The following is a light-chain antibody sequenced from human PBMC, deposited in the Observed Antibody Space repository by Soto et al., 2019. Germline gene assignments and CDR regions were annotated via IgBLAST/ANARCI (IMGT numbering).Light chain of an antibody. CDR2: LAS. J-gene: IGKJ4*01. Sequence: DVVMTQSPLSLPVTPGEPASISCRSSQSLLHTNGYNYLAWFLQKAGQSPQLLIYLASSRASGVRDRFSGSGAGTDFTLEISSVEAEDVGIYYCMQLLHPPLTFGGGTKVEIK. V-gene: IGKV2-28*01. CDR3: MQLLHPPLT. CDR1: QSLLHTNGYNY.